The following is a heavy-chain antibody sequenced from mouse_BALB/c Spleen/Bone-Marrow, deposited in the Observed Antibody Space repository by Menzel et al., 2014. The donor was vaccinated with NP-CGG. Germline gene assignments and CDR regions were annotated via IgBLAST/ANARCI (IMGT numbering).Heavy chain of an antibody. CDR3: ARILYWYFDV. V-gene: IGHV1-84*02. CDR1: GYTFTDYY. Sequence: QVQLQQSGPELVKPGASVKISCKASGYTFTDYYINWVKQKPGQGLEWTGWIYPGSGNTKFNERFKGKATLTVDTSSSTAYMQLSSLTSEDTAVYFCARILYWYFDVWGAGTTVTVSS. J-gene: IGHJ1*01. CDR2: IYPGSGNT.